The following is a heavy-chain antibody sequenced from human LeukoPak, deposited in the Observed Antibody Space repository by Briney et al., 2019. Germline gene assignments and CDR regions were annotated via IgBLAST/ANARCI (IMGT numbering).Heavy chain of an antibody. CDR2: IKQDGSEK. CDR3: ARESDYGDYVGY. J-gene: IGHJ4*02. V-gene: IGHV3-7*01. CDR1: GFTFSSYW. D-gene: IGHD4-17*01. Sequence: GGSLRLSCAASGFTFSSYWMTWVRHVPGKGLEWVARIKQDGSEKYYVDSVKGRFTISRDNTRNSLYLQMNSLRAEDTAVYYCARESDYGDYVGYWGQGTLVTVSS.